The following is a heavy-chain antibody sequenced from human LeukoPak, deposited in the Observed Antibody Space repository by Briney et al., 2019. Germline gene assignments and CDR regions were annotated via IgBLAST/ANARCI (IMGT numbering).Heavy chain of an antibody. Sequence: SETLSLTCAVYGGSFSGYYWSWIRQPPEKGLEWIGEINHSGSTNYNPSLKSRVTISVDTSKNQFSLKLSSVTAADTAVYYCARGGDDYNLRSEKAFDYWGQGTLVTVSS. CDR1: GGSFSGYY. D-gene: IGHD5-24*01. J-gene: IGHJ4*02. CDR3: ARGGDDYNLRSEKAFDY. V-gene: IGHV4-34*01. CDR2: INHSGST.